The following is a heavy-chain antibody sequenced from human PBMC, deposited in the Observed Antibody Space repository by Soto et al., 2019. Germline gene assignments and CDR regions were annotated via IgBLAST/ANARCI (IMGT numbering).Heavy chain of an antibody. CDR3: AREGGYFDSSGSGVYHYYGVDV. CDR1: GGSISPYY. Sequence: QVRLQGSGPGLVKPSETLSLTCTVSGGSISPYYWSWIRQPAGKGLEWIGRIYSSGSTNYDPSLKSRVTTSVDTSKNQFSLKMRSVTASDTAVYYCAREGGYFDSSGSGVYHYYGVDVWGQGTTVTVSS. J-gene: IGHJ6*02. V-gene: IGHV4-4*07. D-gene: IGHD3-22*01. CDR2: IYSSGST.